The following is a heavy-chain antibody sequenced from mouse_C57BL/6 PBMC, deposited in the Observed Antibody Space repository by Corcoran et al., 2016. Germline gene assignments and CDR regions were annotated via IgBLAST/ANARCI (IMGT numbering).Heavy chain of an antibody. V-gene: IGHV1-19*01. J-gene: IGHJ2*01. Sequence: EVQLQQSGPVLVKPGASVKMSCKASGYTFTDYYMNWVKQSHGKSLEWIGVINPYNGGTSYNQKFKGKATLTVDKSSSTAYMELNSLTSEDSAVYYCARGIYYGYDYFDYWGQGTTLTVSS. D-gene: IGHD2-2*01. CDR3: ARGIYYGYDYFDY. CDR2: INPYNGGT. CDR1: GYTFTDYY.